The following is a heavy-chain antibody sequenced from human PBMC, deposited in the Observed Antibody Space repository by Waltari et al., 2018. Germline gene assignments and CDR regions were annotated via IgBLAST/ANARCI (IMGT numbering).Heavy chain of an antibody. D-gene: IGHD5-18*01. V-gene: IGHV1-69*01. CDR3: ARDTTAMVTLNAFDI. Sequence: QVQLVQSGAEVKKPGSSVKVSCKASGGTFSSYAISWVRQAHGQGLELMGGIIPSFGIANYAQKFQGRVTITAEESTSTADMELISLRSEDTAVYYCARDTTAMVTLNAFDIWGQGTMVTVSS. CDR2: IIPSFGIA. CDR1: GGTFSSYA. J-gene: IGHJ3*02.